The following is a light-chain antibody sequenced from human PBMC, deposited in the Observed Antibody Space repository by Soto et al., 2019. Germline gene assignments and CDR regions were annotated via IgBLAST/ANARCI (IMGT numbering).Light chain of an antibody. CDR3: QQYNNWPPIT. CDR2: GAS. Sequence: EIVMTKSPATLSVAPGEKVTLSCRASQRVSSQLAWYQQKPGQAPRLIMYGASTRATGIPARFSGSGSGTEFTLTISSLQSEDFAVYYCQQYNNWPPITFGQGTRLEIK. J-gene: IGKJ5*01. V-gene: IGKV3-15*01. CDR1: QRVSSQ.